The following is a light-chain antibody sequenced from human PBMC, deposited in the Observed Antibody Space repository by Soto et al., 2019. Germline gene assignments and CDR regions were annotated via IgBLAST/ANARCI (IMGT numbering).Light chain of an antibody. CDR3: QVWDDNSDHHV. V-gene: IGLV3-21*02. Sequence: SYELTQTSSVSVAPGQTARISCGGNNIGGKSVHWYLQKPGQAPVVVVYDDSDRPSGIPERFSGSNSGNTATLTISRVEAGDEADYHCQVWDDNSDHHVFGTGTKVTVL. J-gene: IGLJ1*01. CDR2: DDS. CDR1: NIGGKS.